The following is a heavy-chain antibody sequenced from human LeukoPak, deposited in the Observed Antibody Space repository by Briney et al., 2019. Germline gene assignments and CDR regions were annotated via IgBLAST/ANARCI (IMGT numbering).Heavy chain of an antibody. J-gene: IGHJ3*02. V-gene: IGHV3-9*01. CDR3: AKDIGDGDAFDI. CDR2: ISWNSGSI. Sequence: PGGSLRLSCAASGFTFDDYAMHWVRQAPGEGLEGVSGISWNSGSIGYADSVKGRFTISRDNAKNSLYLQMNSLRAEDTALYYCAKDIGDGDAFDIWGQGTMVTVSS. CDR1: GFTFDDYA.